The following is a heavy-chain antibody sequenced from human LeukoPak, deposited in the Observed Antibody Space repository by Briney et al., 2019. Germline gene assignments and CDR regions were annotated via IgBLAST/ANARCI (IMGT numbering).Heavy chain of an antibody. Sequence: EASVKVSCKASGYTFPSYFMHWVRQAPGQGLEWMGIINPTGGSTTYAQKFQGRVTMTRDTSTSTVYMELSSLRSGDTAVYYCARTAARRFDYWGQGTLVTVSS. CDR3: ARTAARRFDY. CDR1: GYTFPSYF. D-gene: IGHD6-6*01. CDR2: INPTGGST. V-gene: IGHV1-46*01. J-gene: IGHJ4*02.